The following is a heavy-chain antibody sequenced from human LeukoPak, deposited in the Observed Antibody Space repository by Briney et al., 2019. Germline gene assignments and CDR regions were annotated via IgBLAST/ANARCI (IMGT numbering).Heavy chain of an antibody. V-gene: IGHV4-38-2*02. CDR3: ARDSALAQAVMFDY. CDR1: GYSITSGYY. CDR2: VDHSGST. J-gene: IGHJ4*02. D-gene: IGHD6-19*01. Sequence: SGTLSLTCTVSGYSITSGYYWGWIRPPPGKGLGWIGSVDHSGSTYYNPSLKSRVTISVDTSKNQFSLRLSSVTAADTAVYSCARDSALAQAVMFDYWGQRTLVTVSS.